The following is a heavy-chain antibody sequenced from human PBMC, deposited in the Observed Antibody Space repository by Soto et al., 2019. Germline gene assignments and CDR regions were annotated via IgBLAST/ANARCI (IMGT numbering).Heavy chain of an antibody. D-gene: IGHD4-17*01. J-gene: IGHJ4*02. CDR1: GFTFSNYA. CDR3: TPIHGDYTDSNY. CDR2: IIGSGLST. Sequence: EVQLLESGGGLVQPGGSLRLSCAASGFTFSNYAMSWVRQAPGKGLEWVSAIIGSGLSTYYADSVKGRFTISRDNSKNTLYLQMNSLRAEDTAVYYCTPIHGDYTDSNYWGQGTLVTVSS. V-gene: IGHV3-23*01.